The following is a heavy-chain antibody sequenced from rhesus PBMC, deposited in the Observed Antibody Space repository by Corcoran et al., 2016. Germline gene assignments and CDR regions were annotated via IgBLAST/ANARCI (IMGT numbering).Heavy chain of an antibody. CDR3: ARDFTYYYSGSYGLDY. D-gene: IGHD3-16*01. Sequence: EVQLVESGGGLAKPGGSLRLSCAASGFSFSDYYMYWVRQAPGKGLEWVSGISYTGGSTYYADSGKGRFTISRENAKNTLYLQMDSLRAEDTAVYYCARDFTYYYSGSYGLDYWGQGVLVTVSS. V-gene: IGHV3S18*01. CDR2: ISYTGGST. CDR1: GFSFSDYY. J-gene: IGHJ4*01.